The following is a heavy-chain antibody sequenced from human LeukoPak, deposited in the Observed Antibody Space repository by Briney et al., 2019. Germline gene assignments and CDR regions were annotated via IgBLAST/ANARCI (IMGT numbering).Heavy chain of an antibody. CDR3: ARVADIFDY. CDR2: INHSGST. J-gene: IGHJ4*02. V-gene: IGHV4-34*01. Sequence: PSETLSLTCAVYGGSFSGYYWSWIRQPPGKGLEWIGEINHSGSTNYNPSLKSRVTISVDTTKNQFSLKLSSVTAADTAVYYCARVADIFDYWGQGTLVTVSS. CDR1: GGSFSGYY.